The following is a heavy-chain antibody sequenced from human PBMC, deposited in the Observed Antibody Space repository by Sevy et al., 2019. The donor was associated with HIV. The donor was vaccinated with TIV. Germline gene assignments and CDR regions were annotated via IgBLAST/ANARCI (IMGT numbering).Heavy chain of an antibody. Sequence: GGSLRLSCAASGFTFDDYTMHWVRQPPGKGLEWVSLISWDGGSTYYADSVKGRFTISRDNSKNSLFLQMNSLRSEDTAFYYCAKLGGNYGDYDDYWGREPWSPSPQ. V-gene: IGHV3-43*01. CDR3: AKLGGNYGDYDDY. J-gene: IGHJ4*02. CDR1: GFTFDDYT. CDR2: ISWDGGST. D-gene: IGHD4-17*01.